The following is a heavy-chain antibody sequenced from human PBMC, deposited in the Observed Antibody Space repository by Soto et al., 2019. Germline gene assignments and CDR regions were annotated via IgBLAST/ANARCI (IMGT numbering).Heavy chain of an antibody. D-gene: IGHD3-22*01. J-gene: IGHJ1*01. CDR2: IDYSGST. CDR3: ARDNYYKGRGYYPASAEYFQH. CDR1: GGSISSGGYY. V-gene: IGHV4-31*03. Sequence: KASETVSLTCSVSGGSISSGGYYWSWIRQHPGKGLEWIGYIDYSGSTYYNPSLMSRLTISVDTSKNQFSLKLRSVTAADTAVYYCARDNYYKGRGYYPASAEYFQHWGQGTLVTVSS.